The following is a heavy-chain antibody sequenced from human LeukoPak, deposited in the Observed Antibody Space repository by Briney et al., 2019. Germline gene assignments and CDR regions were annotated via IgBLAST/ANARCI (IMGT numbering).Heavy chain of an antibody. D-gene: IGHD1-26*01. J-gene: IGHJ4*02. Sequence: SETLSLTCTVSGASISTYYWSWIRQPAGKGLEWIGRIYISGNTNYNPSLKSRVTISVDTSKNQFSLKLSSVTAADTAVYYCARGSVGDTDFDYWGQGTLVTVSS. CDR1: GASISTYY. V-gene: IGHV4-4*07. CDR2: IYISGNT. CDR3: ARGSVGDTDFDY.